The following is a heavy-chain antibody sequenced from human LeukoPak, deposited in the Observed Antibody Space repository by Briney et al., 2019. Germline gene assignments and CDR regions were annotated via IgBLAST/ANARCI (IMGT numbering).Heavy chain of an antibody. CDR1: GFTFSSYS. J-gene: IGHJ4*02. CDR3: AKIMTTVSDYFDY. CDR2: IRYDGSNK. D-gene: IGHD4-11*01. Sequence: GGSLRLSCAASGFTFSSYSMNWVRQAPGKGLEWVAFIRYDGSNKYYADSVKGRFTISRDNSKNTLYLQMNSLRAEDTAVYYCAKIMTTVSDYFDYWGQGTLVTVSS. V-gene: IGHV3-30*02.